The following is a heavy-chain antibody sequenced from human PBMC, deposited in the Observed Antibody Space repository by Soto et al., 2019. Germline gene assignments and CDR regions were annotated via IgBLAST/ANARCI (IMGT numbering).Heavy chain of an antibody. CDR3: AQGDDFDV. Sequence: QLHLQESGPGLVKPSETLSLTCSVSGGSITNDLFFCGWIRQPPGKGLEWVGNIHSSGGTYYNPSLKGRVAISMDTSKNSFSLRLDSVTAADAAVYFCAQGDDFDVWGRGTLVTVSS. V-gene: IGHV4-39*02. CDR1: GGSITNDLFF. J-gene: IGHJ3*01. CDR2: IHSSGGT.